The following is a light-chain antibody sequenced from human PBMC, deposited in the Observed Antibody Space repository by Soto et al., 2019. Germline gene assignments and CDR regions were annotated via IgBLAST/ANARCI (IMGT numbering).Light chain of an antibody. Sequence: DIQMTQSPSNLSASVGDRVTITCRASQSISSWLAWYQQKPGKAPKLLIYEASSLKSGVPSRFSGSGSATEFTLAYSSLQPDDFATDNCEYYSSSSGIAFGGGTKVYI. CDR2: EAS. J-gene: IGKJ4*01. CDR3: EYYSSSSGIA. V-gene: IGKV1-5*03. CDR1: QSISSW.